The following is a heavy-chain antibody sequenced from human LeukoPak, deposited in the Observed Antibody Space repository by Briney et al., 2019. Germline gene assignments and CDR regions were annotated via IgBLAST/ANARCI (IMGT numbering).Heavy chain of an antibody. J-gene: IGHJ4*02. CDR1: GGSFSGYY. Sequence: SETLSLTCAVYGGSFSGYYWSWIRQPPGKGLEWIGEINHSGGTNYNPSLKSRVTISVDTSKNQFSLQLSSVTAADTAVYYCARGVRGSTASFDSWGQGTLVTVSS. CDR2: INHSGGT. V-gene: IGHV4-34*01. CDR3: ARGVRGSTASFDS. D-gene: IGHD2-15*01.